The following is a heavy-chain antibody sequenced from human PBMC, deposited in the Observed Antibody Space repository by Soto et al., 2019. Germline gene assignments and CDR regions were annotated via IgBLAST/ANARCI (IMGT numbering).Heavy chain of an antibody. CDR3: ARDTNFYASGSGVDY. Sequence: EVQVVESGGGLVKPGGSLRLSCAASGFTFRSYSMSWVRQAPGKGLEWGASITSSSNYIHYTDSVKGRFTISRDNAKRSLYLQMNSRRGDDTAVYYCARDTNFYASGSGVDYWGQGTLVTVSS. V-gene: IGHV3-21*01. J-gene: IGHJ4*02. D-gene: IGHD3-10*01. CDR1: GFTFRSYS. CDR2: ITSSSNYI.